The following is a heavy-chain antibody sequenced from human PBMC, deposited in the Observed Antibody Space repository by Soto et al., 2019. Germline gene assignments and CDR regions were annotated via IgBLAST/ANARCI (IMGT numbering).Heavy chain of an antibody. Sequence: SETLSLTCAVSGGSISSSNWWSWVRQPPGKGLEWIGEIYHSGSTNYNPSLKSRVTISVDKSKNQFSLKLSSVTAADTAVYYCARDLAAGLGVYGMDVWGQGTTVTVSS. CDR1: GGSISSSNW. CDR2: IYHSGST. D-gene: IGHD6-13*01. J-gene: IGHJ6*02. CDR3: ARDLAAGLGVYGMDV. V-gene: IGHV4-4*02.